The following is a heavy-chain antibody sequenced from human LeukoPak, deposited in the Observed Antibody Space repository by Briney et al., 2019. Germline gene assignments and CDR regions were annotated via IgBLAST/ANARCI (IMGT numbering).Heavy chain of an antibody. CDR2: VTNSGDYT. D-gene: IGHD3-10*01. CDR1: GFTFSSYS. J-gene: IGHJ4*02. CDR3: AKDDIYYGSGTLYYFDY. V-gene: IGHV3-23*01. Sequence: GGSLRLSCAASGFTFSSYSMTWVRQAPGKGLEWVSAVTNSGDYTDYADSVKGRFTISRDNSKNTLYLQMNSLRAEDTAVYYCAKDDIYYGSGTLYYFDYWGQGTLVTVSS.